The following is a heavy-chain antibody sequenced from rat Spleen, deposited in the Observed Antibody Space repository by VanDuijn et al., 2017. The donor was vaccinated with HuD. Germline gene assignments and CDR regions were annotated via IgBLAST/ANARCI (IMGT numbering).Heavy chain of an antibody. CDR2: ITSGGSNT. Sequence: EVQMVESGGGLVQPGRSLKLSCAASGFTFSSFAMAWVRQAPKKGLEWVATITSGGSNTYYPDSVKGRFTISRDNAKSTLYLQMNSLRSEDTATYYCARPRYNYDWFAYWGQGTLVTVSS. D-gene: IGHD1-5*01. CDR1: GFTFSSFA. CDR3: ARPRYNYDWFAY. J-gene: IGHJ3*01. V-gene: IGHV5-17*01.